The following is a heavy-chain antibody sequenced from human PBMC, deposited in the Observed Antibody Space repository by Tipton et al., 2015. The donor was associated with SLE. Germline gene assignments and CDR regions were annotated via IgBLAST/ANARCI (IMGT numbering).Heavy chain of an antibody. CDR3: AKDYNHDNADYN. V-gene: IGHV4-4*02. CDR2: IHHSGST. Sequence: TLSLTCAVSGGSIRSSNWWSWVRQTPVKGLEWIGEIHHSGSTNSNPSLKSRVTISVDKSKNKFSLKLSSVTVADTAVYYCAKDYNHDNADYNWGQAILVIVSS. J-gene: IGHJ4*02. D-gene: IGHD4-17*01. CDR1: GGSIRSSNW.